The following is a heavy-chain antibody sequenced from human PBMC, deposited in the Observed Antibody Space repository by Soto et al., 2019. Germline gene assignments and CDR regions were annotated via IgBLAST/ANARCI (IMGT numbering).Heavy chain of an antibody. CDR2: IIPIFGTA. CDR3: ARDVELRSRSFYYYYYYGMDV. Sequence: GASVKVSCKASGGTFSSYAISWVRQAPGQELEWMGGIIPIFGTANYAQKFQGRVTITADKSTSTAYMELSSLRSEDTAVYYCARDVELRSRSFYYYYYYGMDVWGQGTTVTVSS. J-gene: IGHJ6*02. V-gene: IGHV1-69*06. D-gene: IGHD1-7*01. CDR1: GGTFSSYA.